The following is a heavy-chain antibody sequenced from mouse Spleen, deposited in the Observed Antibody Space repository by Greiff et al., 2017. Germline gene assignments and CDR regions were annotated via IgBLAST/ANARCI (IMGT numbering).Heavy chain of an antibody. CDR1: GFTFSSYY. D-gene: IGHD4-1*01. CDR2: ISSGGGST. CDR3: ARDRGTGTWFAY. Sequence: EVQGVESGGGLVKLGGSLKLSCAASGFTFSSYYMSWVRQTPEKRLEWVATISSGGGSTYYPDSVKGRFTISRDNAKNTLYLQMSSLNSEDTAVYYCARDRGTGTWFAYWGQGTLVTVSA. V-gene: IGHV5-12-1*01. J-gene: IGHJ3*01.